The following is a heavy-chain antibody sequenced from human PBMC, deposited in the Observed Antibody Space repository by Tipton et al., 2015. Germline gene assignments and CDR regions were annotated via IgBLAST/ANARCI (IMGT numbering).Heavy chain of an antibody. CDR1: GFPFSSYA. CDR2: INHSGGT. D-gene: IGHD3-10*01. CDR3: ARGRGWRVFDY. J-gene: IGHJ4*02. V-gene: IGHV4-34*01. Sequence: LRLSCAASGFPFSSYAMSWVRQAPGKGLEWIGEINHSGGTKYNPSLKSRVTISVDTSKSQFFLKLTSVIAADTAVYFCARGRGWRVFDYWGQGTLVTVSS.